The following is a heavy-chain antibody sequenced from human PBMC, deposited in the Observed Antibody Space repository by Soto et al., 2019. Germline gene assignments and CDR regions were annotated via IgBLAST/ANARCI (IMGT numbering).Heavy chain of an antibody. CDR1: GFTFSSYA. J-gene: IGHJ4*02. CDR3: AKPTLGSGWPPYFDY. D-gene: IGHD6-19*01. CDR2: ISGSGGST. V-gene: IGHV3-23*01. Sequence: GGSLRLSCAASGFTFSSYAMSWVRQAPGKGLEWVSAISGSGGSTYYADSVKGRFTISRDNSKNTLYLQMNSLRAEDTAVYYCAKPTLGSGWPPYFDYWGQGTLVTVSS.